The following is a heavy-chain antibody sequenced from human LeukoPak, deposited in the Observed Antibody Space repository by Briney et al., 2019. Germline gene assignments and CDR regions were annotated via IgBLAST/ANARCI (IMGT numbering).Heavy chain of an antibody. D-gene: IGHD3-10*01. V-gene: IGHV4-4*07. CDR3: ARDNQSGL. Sequence: SETLSLTCTVSGGSISGYSWSWIRQSAGKGLEWIGRIYTSGRTNDNPSFKSRVTMSIDTSKKQFSLKLTSVPGGDSVVYYCARDNQSGLWGQGSLVTVCS. J-gene: IGHJ4*02. CDR2: IYTSGRT. CDR1: GGSISGYS.